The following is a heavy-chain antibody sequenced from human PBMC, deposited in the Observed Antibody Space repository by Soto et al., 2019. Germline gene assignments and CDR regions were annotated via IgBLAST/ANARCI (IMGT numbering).Heavy chain of an antibody. CDR2: IKTSGGGGAT. Sequence: EVQLVESAGGLVKPGGSLRLSCVASGFSFNESWMNWVRQAPGQGLEWVGRIKTSGGGGATNYAAPVQCRFTISRDDSKNTLYLHMNSLRPEDTAIYYCTTGSGEGIWGQGTTVIVSS. J-gene: IGHJ6*02. V-gene: IGHV3-15*07. CDR1: GFSFNESW. CDR3: TTGSGEGI. D-gene: IGHD1-26*01.